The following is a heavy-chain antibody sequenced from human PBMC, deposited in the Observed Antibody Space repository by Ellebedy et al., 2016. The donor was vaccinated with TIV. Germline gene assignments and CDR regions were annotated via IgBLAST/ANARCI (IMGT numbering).Heavy chain of an antibody. CDR1: GFTFNSYW. D-gene: IGHD3-22*01. V-gene: IGHV3-7*03. CDR2: INQDGSRI. CDR3: VRDGAYGDYSPGYYGMDV. J-gene: IGHJ6*02. Sequence: GGSLRLSCAASGFTFNSYWMSWVRKAPGKGLEWVANINQDGSRIYYVDFVKGRFTISRDNAKNSVYLRMNTLRVEDTAVYHCVRDGAYGDYSPGYYGMDVWGQGTTVTVSS.